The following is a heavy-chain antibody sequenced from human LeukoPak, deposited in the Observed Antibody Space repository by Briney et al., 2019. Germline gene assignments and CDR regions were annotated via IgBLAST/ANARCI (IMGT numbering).Heavy chain of an antibody. CDR1: VGTFSSYA. Sequence: SVKVSCKASVGTFSSYAISWVRQAPGQGLEWMGRIIPIFGTANYAQKFQGRVTITTDESTSTAYMELSSLRSEDTAVYYCARVLKGYCSGGSCYGGFDYWGQGTLVTVSS. D-gene: IGHD2-15*01. CDR2: IIPIFGTA. V-gene: IGHV1-69*05. CDR3: ARVLKGYCSGGSCYGGFDY. J-gene: IGHJ4*02.